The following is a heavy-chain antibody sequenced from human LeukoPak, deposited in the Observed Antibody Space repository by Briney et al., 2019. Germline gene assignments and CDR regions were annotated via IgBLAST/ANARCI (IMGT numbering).Heavy chain of an antibody. V-gene: IGHV3-23*01. D-gene: IGHD1-7*01. Sequence: GGSLRLSCAASGFTFSSYAMSWARQAPGKGLEWVSGISSSGSGGNTYYADFVKGRFTISRDNSKNTLYLQMNSLRAEDTAVYYCAKVGITGTTATYGMDVWGQGTTVTVSS. CDR3: AKVGITGTTATYGMDV. CDR1: GFTFSSYA. CDR2: ISSSGSGGNT. J-gene: IGHJ6*02.